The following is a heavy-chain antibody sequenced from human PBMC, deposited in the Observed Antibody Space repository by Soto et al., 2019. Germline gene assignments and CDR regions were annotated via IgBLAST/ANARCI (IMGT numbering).Heavy chain of an antibody. CDR2: INHSGST. D-gene: IGHD6-13*01. CDR3: ARAVGSSWSAYYYYYMDV. CDR1: GGSFSGYY. Sequence: PSETLSLTCAVYGGSFSGYYWIWIRQPPGKGLEWIGGINHSGSTNYNPSLKSRVTISVDTSKNQFSLKLSSVTAADTAVYYCARAVGSSWSAYYYYYMDVWGKGTTVTVSS. V-gene: IGHV4-34*01. J-gene: IGHJ6*03.